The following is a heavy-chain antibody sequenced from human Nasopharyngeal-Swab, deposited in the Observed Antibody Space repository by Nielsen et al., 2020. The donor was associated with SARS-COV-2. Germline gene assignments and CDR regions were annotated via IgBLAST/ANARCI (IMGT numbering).Heavy chain of an antibody. V-gene: IGHV1-18*01. CDR1: GYTFTSYG. CDR3: AREVSYGDHRYGMDV. Sequence: ASVKVSCKASGYTFTSYGISWVRQAPGQGLEWMGWISAYNGNTNYAQKLQGRVTMTTDTSTSTAYIELRSLRSDDTAVYYCAREVSYGDHRYGMDVWGQGTTVTVSS. D-gene: IGHD4-17*01. J-gene: IGHJ6*02. CDR2: ISAYNGNT.